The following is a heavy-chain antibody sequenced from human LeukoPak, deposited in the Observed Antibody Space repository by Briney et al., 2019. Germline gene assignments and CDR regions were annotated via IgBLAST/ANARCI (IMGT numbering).Heavy chain of an antibody. J-gene: IGHJ5*02. D-gene: IGHD5-18*01. CDR1: GFTFSDYY. Sequence: GGSLRLSCAASGFTFSDYYMSWIRKAPGKGLEWVSYISSSGSTICYADSVKGRFTISRDNGKNSLSLQMNSLRAEDTAVYYCARVEYIYGYGSWGQGTLVTVSS. CDR2: ISSSGSTI. V-gene: IGHV3-11*01. CDR3: ARVEYIYGYGS.